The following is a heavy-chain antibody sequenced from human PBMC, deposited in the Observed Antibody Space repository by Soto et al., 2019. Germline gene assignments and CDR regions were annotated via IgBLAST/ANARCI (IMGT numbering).Heavy chain of an antibody. J-gene: IGHJ5*02. Sequence: QITLKESGPTLVKPTQTLTLTCTFSGFSLSTSGVGVGWIRQPPGKALEWLALIYWNDDKRYSPSLKSRLTITKDTSKNQVVLTMTNMDPVDTATYYCAHRGPYSSSWYSDWFDPWGQGTLVTVSS. CDR1: GFSLSTSGVG. V-gene: IGHV2-5*01. CDR3: AHRGPYSSSWYSDWFDP. D-gene: IGHD6-13*01. CDR2: IYWNDDK.